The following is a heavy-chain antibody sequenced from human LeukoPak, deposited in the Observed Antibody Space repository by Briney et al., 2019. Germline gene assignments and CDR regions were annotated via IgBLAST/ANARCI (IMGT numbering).Heavy chain of an antibody. V-gene: IGHV3-7*01. CDR1: GFTFTNYW. CDR2: INEHGFET. CDR3: ARSWAWNALDI. J-gene: IGHJ4*02. D-gene: IGHD1-1*01. Sequence: GGSLRLSCAASGFTFTNYWMTWVRQAPGKGLEWVANINEHGFETYYVDSLRGRFTISRDNAKNSLYLQMNTLTGEDTALYYCARSWAWNALDIWGQGTLVTVSS.